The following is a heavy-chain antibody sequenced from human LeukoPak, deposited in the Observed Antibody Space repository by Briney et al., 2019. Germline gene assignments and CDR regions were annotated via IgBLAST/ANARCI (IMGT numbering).Heavy chain of an antibody. Sequence: ASVKVSCKASGGTFSSYAISWVRQAPGQGLEWMGWISAYNGNTNYAQKLQGRVTMTTDTSTSTAYMELRSLRSDDTAVYYCARDQYYYDSSGYWGYWGQGTLVTVSS. V-gene: IGHV1-18*01. D-gene: IGHD3-22*01. CDR3: ARDQYYYDSSGYWGY. J-gene: IGHJ4*02. CDR2: ISAYNGNT. CDR1: GGTFSSYA.